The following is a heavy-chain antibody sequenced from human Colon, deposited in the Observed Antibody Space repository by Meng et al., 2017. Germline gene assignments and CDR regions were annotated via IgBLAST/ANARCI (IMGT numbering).Heavy chain of an antibody. CDR1: GFTFADHC. Sequence: SLKISCGASGFTFADHCMHWVRQAPGKGLEWVARIRWNSGNIGYADSVKGRFTISRDNAKNSLHLQMNSLRAEDMALYYCARDRGTGAGTDDVFDIWGQGTMVTVSS. J-gene: IGHJ3*02. CDR2: IRWNSGNI. V-gene: IGHV3-9*03. D-gene: IGHD1-1*01. CDR3: ARDRGTGAGTDDVFDI.